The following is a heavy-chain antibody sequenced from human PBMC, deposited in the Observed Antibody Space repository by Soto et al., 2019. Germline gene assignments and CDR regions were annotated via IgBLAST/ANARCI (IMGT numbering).Heavy chain of an antibody. V-gene: IGHV3-33*01. Sequence: VQLVESGGGVVQPGRSLRLSCAASGFVYSTYAMHWVRLSPGKGLEWVALIWNDGTKENYVDSVKGRFTISRDNSQKTLNLQMDSLIAEDTVVYVCVRVIPSQYSSTWLYWYFELWGRGTQVTVSS. J-gene: IGHJ2*01. CDR3: VRVIPSQYSSTWLYWYFEL. CDR2: IWNDGTKE. D-gene: IGHD6-13*01. CDR1: GFVYSTYA.